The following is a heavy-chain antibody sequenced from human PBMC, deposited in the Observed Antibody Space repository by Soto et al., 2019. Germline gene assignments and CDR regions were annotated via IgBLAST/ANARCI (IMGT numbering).Heavy chain of an antibody. V-gene: IGHV1-46*03. CDR2: INPSGGGT. D-gene: IGHD3-10*01. Sequence: GASVKVSCKASGYSFTSHYTHWVRQAPGQGLEWMGLINPSGGGTSYAQKFQGRVTMTRDTSTSTVYMELSSLRSEDTAVFYCTKGGISGSYYTSGSDAFDIWGQGTMVTVSS. CDR3: TKGGISGSYYTSGSDAFDI. CDR1: GYSFTSHY. J-gene: IGHJ3*02.